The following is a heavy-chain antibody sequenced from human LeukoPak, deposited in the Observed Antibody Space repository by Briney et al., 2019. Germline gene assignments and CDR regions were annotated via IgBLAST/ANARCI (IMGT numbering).Heavy chain of an antibody. Sequence: PGGSLRLSCAASGFTFSGSSIHWVRQASGKGLEWVGLIRTKANSYATAYAASVTGRFTISRDNAKNSLYLQMNSLRAEDTAVYYCARVSPNTVTTLQYFDYWGQGTLVTVSS. D-gene: IGHD4-17*01. CDR2: IRTKANSYAT. J-gene: IGHJ4*02. CDR1: GFTFSGSS. V-gene: IGHV3-73*01. CDR3: ARVSPNTVTTLQYFDY.